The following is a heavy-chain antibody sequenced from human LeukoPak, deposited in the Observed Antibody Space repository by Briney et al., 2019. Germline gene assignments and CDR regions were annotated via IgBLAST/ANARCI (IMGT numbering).Heavy chain of an antibody. CDR3: ARVRVQLWSYYFDY. J-gene: IGHJ4*02. Sequence: GGSLRLSCAASGFTFSSYSMNWVRQAPGKGLEWVSSISSSSSYIYYADSVKGRFTISRDNAKNSLYLQMNSLRAEDTAVYYCARVRVQLWSYYFDYWGQGTLVTVSS. CDR2: ISSSSSYI. V-gene: IGHV3-21*01. D-gene: IGHD5-18*01. CDR1: GFTFSSYS.